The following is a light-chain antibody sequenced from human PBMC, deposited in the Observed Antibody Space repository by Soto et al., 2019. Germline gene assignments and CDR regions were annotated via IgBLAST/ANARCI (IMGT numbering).Light chain of an antibody. CDR3: LQHSSYPPT. CDR2: AAS. Sequence: DIQMTQSPSSLSASVGDRVTITCRASQGIRNDFAWYQQKPGKAPKRLIYAASSLQSGVPSRFSGSGYGTEFTLTISSLQPEDFATYYCLQHSSYPPTFGGGTKVEIK. J-gene: IGKJ4*01. CDR1: QGIRND. V-gene: IGKV1-17*01.